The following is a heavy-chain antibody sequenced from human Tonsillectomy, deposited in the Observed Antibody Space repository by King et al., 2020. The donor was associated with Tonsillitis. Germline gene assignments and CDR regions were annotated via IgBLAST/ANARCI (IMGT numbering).Heavy chain of an antibody. CDR1: GGTFSNYS. D-gene: IGHD6-13*01. CDR2: IIPIYGAA. CDR3: ARGPPAIAAAAAYSYYYYMDV. V-gene: IGHV1-69*01. J-gene: IGHJ6*03. Sequence: VQLVESGAEVQKPGSAVKVSCKASGGTFSNYSIAWVRQAPGQGLEWMGGIIPIYGAANYAQKFQGRDTVTAGEPTSTVYMELISLTSEDTAVYYCARGPPAIAAAAAYSYYYYMDVWGKGTTVTVSS.